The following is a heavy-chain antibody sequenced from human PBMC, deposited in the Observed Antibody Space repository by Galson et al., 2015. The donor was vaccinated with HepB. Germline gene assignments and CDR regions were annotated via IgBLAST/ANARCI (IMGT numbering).Heavy chain of an antibody. CDR1: GGSISSYY. CDR2: IYYSGST. CDR3: ARGSSRFPYYDSRTRLEY. J-gene: IGHJ4*02. D-gene: IGHD3-22*01. V-gene: IGHV4-59*01. Sequence: SETLSLTCTVSGGSISSYYWSWIRQPPGKGLEWIGYIYYSGSTNYNPSLKSRVTISVDTSKNQFSLKLSSVTAADTAVYYCARGSSRFPYYDSRTRLEYWGQGTLVTVSS.